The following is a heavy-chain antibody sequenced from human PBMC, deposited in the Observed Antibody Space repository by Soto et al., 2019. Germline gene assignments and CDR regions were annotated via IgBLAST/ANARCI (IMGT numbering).Heavy chain of an antibody. CDR3: AREYYYGSGSPGYYYYGMDV. CDR2: MYYSGST. V-gene: IGHV4-59*12. Sequence: LQTHSLTWSVSWGSIRNFDWSWIRQPPGKGLEWIGYMYYSGSTNYNPSLKSRVTISVDTSKNHFSLKVSSVTAADTAVYYCAREYYYGSGSPGYYYYGMDVWGQGTTVTVSS. J-gene: IGHJ6*02. CDR1: WGSIRNFD. D-gene: IGHD3-10*01.